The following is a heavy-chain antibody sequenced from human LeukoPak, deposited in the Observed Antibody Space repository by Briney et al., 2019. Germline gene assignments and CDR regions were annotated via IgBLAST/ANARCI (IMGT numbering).Heavy chain of an antibody. CDR2: INPYDGNT. Sequence: GASVKVSCKASGYTFTNYDISSVRQAPGQRLEWMGWINPYDGNTNYAQNLQGRVTMTTDTSTSTAYMELRSLRSDDTAVYYCAGGGGGWYFDLWGRGTLVTVSS. V-gene: IGHV1-18*01. D-gene: IGHD3-16*01. CDR1: GYTFTNYD. J-gene: IGHJ2*01. CDR3: AGGGGGWYFDL.